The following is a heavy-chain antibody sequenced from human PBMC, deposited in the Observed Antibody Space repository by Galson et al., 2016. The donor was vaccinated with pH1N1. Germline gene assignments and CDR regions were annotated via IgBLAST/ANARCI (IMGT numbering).Heavy chain of an antibody. Sequence: SVKVSCKASGYTLTSYDINWVRQATGQGLEWMGWMNPNNGNADYAPKFQGRVTLTRNASINTAYRELSSLTSEDTAVYYCARGPVYWYFVLWGRGTPVIVSS. CDR1: GYTLTSYD. J-gene: IGHJ2*01. CDR3: ARGPVYWYFVL. V-gene: IGHV1-8*01. CDR2: MNPNNGNA.